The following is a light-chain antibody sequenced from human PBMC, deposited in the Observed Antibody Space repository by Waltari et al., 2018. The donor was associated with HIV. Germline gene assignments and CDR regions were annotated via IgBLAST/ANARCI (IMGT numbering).Light chain of an antibody. CDR2: EVS. CDR1: SSDVGGYNY. CDR3: SSYTGSDNVV. J-gene: IGLJ2*01. V-gene: IGLV2-8*01. Sequence: SCTGTSSDVGGYNYVSWYQQHPGKAPKLMIYEVSKRPSGVPDRFSGSGSGNTASLTVSGLQAEDEADYYCSSYTGSDNVVFGGGTKLTVL.